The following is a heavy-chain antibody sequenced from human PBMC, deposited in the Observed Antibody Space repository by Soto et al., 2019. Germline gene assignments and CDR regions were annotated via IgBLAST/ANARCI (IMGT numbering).Heavy chain of an antibody. Sequence: ESGGGLVKPGGSLRLSCAASGFTFSSYSMNWVRQAPGKGLEWVSSISSSSSYIYYAESVKGRFTISRDNAKNSLYLQMNSLRAEDTAVYYWASLVVHWYFDLWGRGTLVTVSS. D-gene: IGHD3-22*01. CDR1: GFTFSSYS. V-gene: IGHV3-21*01. J-gene: IGHJ2*01. CDR3: ASLVVHWYFDL. CDR2: ISSSSSYI.